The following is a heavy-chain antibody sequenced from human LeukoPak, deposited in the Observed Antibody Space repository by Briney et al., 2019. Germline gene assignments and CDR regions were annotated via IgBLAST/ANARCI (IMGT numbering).Heavy chain of an antibody. CDR3: ARGQSYGWFDP. V-gene: IGHV3-21*01. J-gene: IGHJ5*02. CDR2: ISGSSSYI. D-gene: IGHD5-18*01. CDR1: GFTFSTYS. Sequence: PGGSLRLSCAASGFTFSTYSVNWVRQAPGKGLEWVSSISGSSSYIYYADSVKGRFTISRDSAQNSLYLQMNSLRAEDTAVYYCARGQSYGWFDPWGQGTLVTVSS.